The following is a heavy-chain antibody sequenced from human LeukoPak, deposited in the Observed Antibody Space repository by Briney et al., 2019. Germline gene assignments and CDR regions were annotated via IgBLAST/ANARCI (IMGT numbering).Heavy chain of an antibody. J-gene: IGHJ4*02. Sequence: GGSLRLSCAASGFTFSSYSMNWVRQAPGKGLEWVSSITSSSNYIYYADSVKGRFTISRDNAKNSLYLQMNSLRAEDTAVYYCASDVEAMAAAGGGVDYWGQGTLVTVSS. CDR3: ASDVEAMAAAGGGVDY. CDR1: GFTFSSYS. CDR2: ITSSSNYI. D-gene: IGHD6-13*01. V-gene: IGHV3-21*01.